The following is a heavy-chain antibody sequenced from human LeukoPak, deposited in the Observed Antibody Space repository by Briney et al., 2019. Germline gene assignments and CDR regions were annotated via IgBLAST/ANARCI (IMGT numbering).Heavy chain of an antibody. D-gene: IGHD5-18*01. CDR1: GGSISSYY. CDR2: IYYSGST. CDR3: ARGRGGYSYGHRPYFDY. Sequence: SETLSLTCTVSGGSISSYYWSWIRQPPGKGLEWIGYIYYSGSTNYNPSLKSRVTISVDTSKNQFSLKLSSVTAADTAVYYCARGRGGYSYGHRPYFDYWGQGTLVTVSS. J-gene: IGHJ4*02. V-gene: IGHV4-59*12.